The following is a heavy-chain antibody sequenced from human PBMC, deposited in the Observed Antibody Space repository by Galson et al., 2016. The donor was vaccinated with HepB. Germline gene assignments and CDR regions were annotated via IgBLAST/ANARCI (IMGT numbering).Heavy chain of an antibody. Sequence: SLRLSCAASGFSFRHFAMHWVRQAPGKGLEWVGIIWYDGSNKYYADSVKGRFTITRENSKNTVYLQINSVRDEDTAVYYCAKGGDGYNESFFDYWGQGTLVTVS. CDR2: IWYDGSNK. V-gene: IGHV3-33*06. D-gene: IGHD5-24*01. J-gene: IGHJ4*02. CDR1: GFSFRHFA. CDR3: AKGGDGYNESFFDY.